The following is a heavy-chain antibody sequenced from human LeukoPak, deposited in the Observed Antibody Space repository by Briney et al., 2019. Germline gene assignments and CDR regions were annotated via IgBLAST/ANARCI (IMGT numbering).Heavy chain of an antibody. CDR1: GGSFSGYY. Sequence: PETLSLTCAVYGGSFSGYYWSWIRPPPGKGLEWIGEINHSGSTNYNPSLKSRVTISVDTSKNQFSLKRSSVTAADTAVYYCARWYYGSGSDYWGQGTLVTVSS. CDR3: ARWYYGSGSDY. D-gene: IGHD3-10*01. V-gene: IGHV4-34*01. CDR2: INHSGST. J-gene: IGHJ4*02.